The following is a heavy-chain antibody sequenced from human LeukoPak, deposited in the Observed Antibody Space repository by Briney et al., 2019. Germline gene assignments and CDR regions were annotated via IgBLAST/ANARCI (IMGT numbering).Heavy chain of an antibody. CDR3: SRGISSSWLGHYFDY. D-gene: IGHD6-13*01. Sequence: VGSLRLSCAASVVTSRIYGMAWVPEAPGKGLEWVSVISGSVGDGTYYADSVKGRFTISRDNSRNIVHLQMNSLRAEDTAVYYWSRGISSSWLGHYFDYWGQGTVVTVSS. CDR1: VVTSRIYG. CDR2: ISGSVGDGT. V-gene: IGHV3-23*01. J-gene: IGHJ4*02.